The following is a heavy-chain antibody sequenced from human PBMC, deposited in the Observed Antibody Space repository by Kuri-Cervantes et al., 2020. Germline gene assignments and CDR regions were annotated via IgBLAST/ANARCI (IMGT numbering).Heavy chain of an antibody. J-gene: IGHJ6*02. CDR3: ARFRSTDDYGDYGTNPYCYYGMDV. V-gene: IGHV4-39*01. D-gene: IGHD4-17*01. CDR1: GGSISSNSFY. CDR2: IYYSGHT. Sequence: WDTLCLTCTVSGGSISSNSFYWGWIRQPPGKGLEWIGSIYYSGHTSYNPSIKSRVTISVDTSKNQSSLKLSSVTAADTAVYYCARFRSTDDYGDYGTNPYCYYGMDVWGQGATVTVSS.